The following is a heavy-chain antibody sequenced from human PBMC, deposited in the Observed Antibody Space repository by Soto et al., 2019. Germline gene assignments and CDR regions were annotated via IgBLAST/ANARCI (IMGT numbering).Heavy chain of an antibody. J-gene: IGHJ4*02. CDR2: ISSSGSTI. D-gene: IGHD5-12*01. V-gene: IGHV3-48*03. CDR3: ASLPVEMATTPFDY. CDR1: GFTFISYE. Sequence: AGSLSLSCAASGFTFISYEINWVRQAPGKGLEWVSYISSSGSTIYYADSVKGRFTISRDNAKNSLYLQMNSLRAEDTAVYYCASLPVEMATTPFDYWGQGTLVTVSS.